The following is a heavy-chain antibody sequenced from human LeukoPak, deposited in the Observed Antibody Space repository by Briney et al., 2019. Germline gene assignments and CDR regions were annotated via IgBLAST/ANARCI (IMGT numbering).Heavy chain of an antibody. Sequence: PGVSLTLSCAPSGFTFSDYNVHWVREAPGEGLEWVSYISGSSSTIYYADSEKGRHTISRDNPKNSLSVQINTQRDEHTAMYYCARGSGSSVWMIDYWGQGPVVSVFS. D-gene: IGHD3-10*01. J-gene: IGHJ4*02. V-gene: IGHV3-48*02. CDR1: GFTFSDYN. CDR3: ARGSGSSVWMIDY. CDR2: ISGSSSTI.